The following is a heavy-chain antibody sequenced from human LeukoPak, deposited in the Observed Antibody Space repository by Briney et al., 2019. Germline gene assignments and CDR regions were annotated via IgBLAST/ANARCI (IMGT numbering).Heavy chain of an antibody. V-gene: IGHV4-59*01. CDR1: GGSISNYY. Sequence: SETLSLTCTVSGGSISNYYWSWIRQPPGKGLEWIGYIYYSGSTNYNPSLKSRVTISVDTSKNQFSLKLSSVTAADTAVYYCAREVGPWELHSADAFDIWGQGTMVTVSS. CDR2: IYYSGST. D-gene: IGHD1-26*01. J-gene: IGHJ3*02. CDR3: AREVGPWELHSADAFDI.